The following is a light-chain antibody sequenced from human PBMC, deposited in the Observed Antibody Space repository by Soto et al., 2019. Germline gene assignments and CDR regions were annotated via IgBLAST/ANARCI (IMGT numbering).Light chain of an antibody. J-gene: IGLJ3*02. CDR1: SGSVSTNYY. Sequence: QTVVTQEPSFSVSPGGTVTLTCGLSSGSVSTNYYPTWYQQTPGQTPRTLIYGTNTRSSGVPDRFSGSILGNKAALTITGAQADDESDYYCVLYMGSGSEVFGGGTKVTVL. V-gene: IGLV8-61*01. CDR2: GTN. CDR3: VLYMGSGSEV.